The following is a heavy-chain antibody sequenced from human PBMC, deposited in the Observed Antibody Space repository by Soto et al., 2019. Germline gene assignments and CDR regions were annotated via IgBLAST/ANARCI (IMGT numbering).Heavy chain of an antibody. CDR3: VRVDCTAAYCHFGYY. J-gene: IGHJ4*02. CDR2: INPGNGKS. D-gene: IGHD2-8*02. Sequence: ASVKVSCKASGYTFTSYAMHWVRQAPGDSLEWMGWINPGNGKSDYSQKFQGRVTITRDTSATTAYMELSSLTSEDTAVYYCVRVDCTAAYCHFGYYWGQGTLVTVSS. CDR1: GYTFTSYA. V-gene: IGHV1-3*01.